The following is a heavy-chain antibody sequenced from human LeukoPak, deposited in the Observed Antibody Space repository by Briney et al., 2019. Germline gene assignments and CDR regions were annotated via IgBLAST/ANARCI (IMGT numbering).Heavy chain of an antibody. D-gene: IGHD6-13*01. CDR1: GFTFDDYA. CDR3: AKDRVSSSWYGEFDY. CDR2: ISWNSGSI. J-gene: IGHJ4*02. Sequence: PGGSLRLSCAASGFTFDDYAMHWVRQAPGKGLEWVSGISWNSGSIGYADSVKGRFTISRDNAKNSLYLQMNSLRAEDTALYYCAKDRVSSSWYGEFDYWGQGTLVTVSS. V-gene: IGHV3-9*01.